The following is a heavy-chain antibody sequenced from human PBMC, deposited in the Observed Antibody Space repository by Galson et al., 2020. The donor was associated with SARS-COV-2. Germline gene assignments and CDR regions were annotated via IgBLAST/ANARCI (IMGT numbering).Heavy chain of an antibody. D-gene: IGHD2-15*01. CDR2: IKQDGSAN. V-gene: IGHV3-7*05. CDR3: ATDIVDLGGTYARDV. CDR1: GFPFSFYW. Sequence: GGSLRLSCAASGFPFSFYWMSWVRQAPGKGLEWLANIKQDGSANYYVDSVKGRFTISRDNAKNSLYLQMNSLRAEDTAVYYCATDIVDLGGTYARDVWGQGTTVTVSS. J-gene: IGHJ6*02.